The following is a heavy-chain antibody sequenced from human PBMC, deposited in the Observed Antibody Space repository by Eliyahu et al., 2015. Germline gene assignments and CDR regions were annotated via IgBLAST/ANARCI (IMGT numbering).Heavy chain of an antibody. D-gene: IGHD2-21*02. CDR1: GXSXSSGDYX. V-gene: IGHV4-39*01. Sequence: QLQLQESGPGLVKPSETLSLTCTXSGXSXSSGDYXGGWIRQPPGKGLEWIGDMYYSGSTFYNPSLESRVTISGDTSKNQFSLKVRSVTAADTAVYYCARRGGDHTRFDSWGQGTLVTVSS. CDR2: MYYSGST. J-gene: IGHJ4*02. CDR3: ARRGGDHTRFDS.